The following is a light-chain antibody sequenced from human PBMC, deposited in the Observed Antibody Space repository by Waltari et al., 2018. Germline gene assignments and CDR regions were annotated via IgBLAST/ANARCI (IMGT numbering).Light chain of an antibody. J-gene: IGLJ1*01. V-gene: IGLV7-43*01. CDR1: TGAVTSGDY. CDR2: RAS. CDR3: LLYYGGVHV. Sequence: QTVVTQEPSLTVSPGGTVTLTCASSTGAVTSGDYPNWFQQKPGQAPRALIYRASNKHPWTPAGFSGSLLGGKAALTLSGVQPEDEAEYYCLLYYGGVHVFGTGTKVTVL.